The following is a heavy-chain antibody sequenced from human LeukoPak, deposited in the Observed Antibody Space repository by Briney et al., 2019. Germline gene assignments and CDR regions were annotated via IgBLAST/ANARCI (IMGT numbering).Heavy chain of an antibody. D-gene: IGHD6-13*01. CDR1: GGSFSGYY. V-gene: IGHV4-34*01. Sequence: SETLSLTCAVYGGSFSGYYWSWIRQPPGKGLEWIGEINHSGNTNYNPSLKSRVTISVDTSKNQFSLKLSSVTAADTAVYYCARGVPRAAAAGTTFPLPSTYYFDYWGQGTLVTVSS. CDR3: ARGVPRAAAAGTTFPLPSTYYFDY. J-gene: IGHJ4*02. CDR2: INHSGNT.